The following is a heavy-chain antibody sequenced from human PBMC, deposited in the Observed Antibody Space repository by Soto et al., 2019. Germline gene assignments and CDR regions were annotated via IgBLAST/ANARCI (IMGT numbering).Heavy chain of an antibody. CDR1: GGTFSSYA. D-gene: IGHD4-17*01. CDR2: IIPIFGTA. Sequence: QVQLVQSGAEVKKPGSSVKVSCKASGGTFSSYAISWVRQAPGQGLEWMGGIIPIFGTANYAQKFQGRVTITADKSTNRAYMELSSLRCEDTAVYSCARERGGDPAQHYYYYCDMYVWGQGTTVTVSS. V-gene: IGHV1-69*06. CDR3: ARERGGDPAQHYYYYCDMYV. J-gene: IGHJ6*02.